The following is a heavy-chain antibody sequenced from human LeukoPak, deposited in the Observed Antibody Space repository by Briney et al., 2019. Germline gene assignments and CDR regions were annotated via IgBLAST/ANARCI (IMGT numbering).Heavy chain of an antibody. J-gene: IGHJ4*02. Sequence: GGSLRLSCAASGFAFNSYSMNWVRQAPGKGLEWVSSISSGNTYIYYADSVKGRFTISRDNAKNSLYLHMNSLRAEDTAMYYCANDRGYSTSWYVGYYFDSWGQGTLVTVSS. CDR1: GFAFNSYS. CDR3: ANDRGYSTSWYVGYYFDS. D-gene: IGHD6-13*01. V-gene: IGHV3-21*01. CDR2: ISSGNTYI.